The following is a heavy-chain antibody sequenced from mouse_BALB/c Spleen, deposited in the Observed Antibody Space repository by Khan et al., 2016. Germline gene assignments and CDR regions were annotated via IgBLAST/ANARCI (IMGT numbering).Heavy chain of an antibody. J-gene: IGHJ2*01. V-gene: IGHV1-76*01. CDR3: ARGGGNSDG. CDR2: IYPGSDNT. Sequence: QVQLQQSGAELARPGASVKLSCKASGYTFTDYYIHWVKQRTGQGLEWIGEIYPGSDNTYYNERFKGKTTLTADKSSSTAYMQISRLTSDDSAASFGARGGGNSDGWGQGTTLTVSS. D-gene: IGHD2-1*01. CDR1: GYTFTDYY.